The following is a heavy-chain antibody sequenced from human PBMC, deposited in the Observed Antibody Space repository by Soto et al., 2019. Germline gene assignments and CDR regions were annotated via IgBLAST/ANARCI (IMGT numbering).Heavy chain of an antibody. V-gene: IGHV4-59*01. D-gene: IGHD3-16*01. CDR3: ARVGGVAARTFDY. CDR1: GGSISPFY. J-gene: IGHJ4*02. Sequence: PSETLSLTCTVSGGSISPFYWSWVRQSPGKGLEWIGYLYYSDNTNYNPSLKSRVTISVDASKNQVSLRLTSVTAADTAVYYCARVGGVAARTFDYWGQGTVVTVSS. CDR2: LYYSDNT.